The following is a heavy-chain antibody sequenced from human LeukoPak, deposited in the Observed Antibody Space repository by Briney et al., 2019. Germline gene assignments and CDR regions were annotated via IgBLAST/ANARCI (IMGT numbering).Heavy chain of an antibody. J-gene: IGHJ4*02. CDR3: ARSSGH. D-gene: IGHD3-22*01. CDR2: INHSGST. Sequence: SETLSLTCAVYGGSFSGYYWSWIRQPPGKGLEWIGEINHSGSTNYNPSLKSRVTISVDTSKNQFSLKLSSVTAADTAVYYCARSSGHWGQGTLVTVSS. V-gene: IGHV4-34*01. CDR1: GGSFSGYY.